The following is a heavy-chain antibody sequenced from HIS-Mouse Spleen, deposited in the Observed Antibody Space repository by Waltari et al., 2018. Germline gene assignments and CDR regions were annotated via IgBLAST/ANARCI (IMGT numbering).Heavy chain of an antibody. CDR3: ARVSANWGWGWYFDY. D-gene: IGHD7-27*01. CDR2: IYYSGST. J-gene: IGHJ4*02. CDR1: GGSISSYY. V-gene: IGHV4-59*01. Sequence: QVQLQESGPGLVKPSETLSLTCTVSGGSISSYYWSWIRQPPGKGLEWIGYIYYSGSTNYNPSLKSRVTISVDTSKNQFSLKLSSVTAADTAVYYCARVSANWGWGWYFDYWGQGTLVTVSS.